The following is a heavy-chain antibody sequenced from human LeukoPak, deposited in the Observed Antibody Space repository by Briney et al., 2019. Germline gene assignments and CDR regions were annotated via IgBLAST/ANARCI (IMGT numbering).Heavy chain of an antibody. CDR1: GYTFTSYG. J-gene: IGHJ5*02. D-gene: IGHD6-19*01. CDR2: ISAYNGNT. Sequence: GASVKVSCKASGYTFTSYGISWVRQAPGQGLEWMGWISAYNGNTNYAQKLQGRVTMTTDTSTSTAYMELRSLRSDDTAVYYCARYLRSGWISSTFYWFDPWGQGTLVTVSS. CDR3: ARYLRSGWISSTFYWFDP. V-gene: IGHV1-18*01.